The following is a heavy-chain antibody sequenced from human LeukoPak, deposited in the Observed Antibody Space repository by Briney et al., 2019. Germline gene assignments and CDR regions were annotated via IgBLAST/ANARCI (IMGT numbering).Heavy chain of an antibody. J-gene: IGHJ3*02. CDR3: ARSHSSGYIDVFDI. V-gene: IGHV4-61*02. Sequence: SETLSLTCTVSGGSISSGSYYWSWIRQPAGKGLEWIGRIYTSGSTNYNPSLKSRVTISVDTSKNQFFLKLSSVAAADTAVYYCARSHSSGYIDVFDIWGQGTMVTVSS. CDR1: GGSISSGSYY. D-gene: IGHD3-22*01. CDR2: IYTSGST.